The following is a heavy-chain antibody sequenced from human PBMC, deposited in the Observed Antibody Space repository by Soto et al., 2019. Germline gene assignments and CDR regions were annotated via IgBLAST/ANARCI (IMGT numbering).Heavy chain of an antibody. CDR1: GYSFTDYH. CDR2: INPKSGGT. J-gene: IGHJ6*02. D-gene: IGHD2-8*01. Sequence: GASVKVSCKASGYSFTDYHIHWVRQAPGQGLEWLGRINPKSGGTSTAQKFQGWVTMTPDTSISPASMELTRLTSDDTAIYYCARGDSTDCSNGVCSFFYNHDMDVWGQGTTVTVSS. V-gene: IGHV1-2*04. CDR3: ARGDSTDCSNGVCSFFYNHDMDV.